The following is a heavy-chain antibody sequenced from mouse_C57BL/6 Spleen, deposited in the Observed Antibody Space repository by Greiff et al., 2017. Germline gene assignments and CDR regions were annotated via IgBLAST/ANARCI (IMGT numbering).Heavy chain of an antibody. J-gene: IGHJ1*03. V-gene: IGHV5-6*01. D-gene: IGHD1-1*01. CDR1: GFTFSSYG. CDR3: ARLYEGYFDV. Sequence: EVHLVESGGDLVKPGGSLKLSCAASGFTFSSYGMSWVRQTPDKRLEWVATISSGGSYTYYPDSVKGRFTISRDNAKNTLYLQMSSLKSEDTAMYYCARLYEGYFDVWGTGTTVTVSS. CDR2: ISSGGSYT.